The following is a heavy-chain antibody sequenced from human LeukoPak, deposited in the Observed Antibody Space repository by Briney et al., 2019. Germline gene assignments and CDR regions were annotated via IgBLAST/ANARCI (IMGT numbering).Heavy chain of an antibody. CDR1: GDSISTSSYY. CDR3: ARDRYIYGSDDRWFDP. J-gene: IGHJ5*02. Sequence: SETLSLTCSVSGDSISTSSYYWGWIRQPPGKGLEWIGTIYYSGSTYYNPSLTSRVTISVDTSKNQFSLKLSSVTAADTAVYYCARDRYIYGSDDRWFDPWGQGTLVTVSS. D-gene: IGHD5-18*01. CDR2: IYYSGST. V-gene: IGHV4-39*02.